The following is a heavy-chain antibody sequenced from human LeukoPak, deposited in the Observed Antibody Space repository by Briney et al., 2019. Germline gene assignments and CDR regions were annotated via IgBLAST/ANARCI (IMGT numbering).Heavy chain of an antibody. Sequence: SETLSLTCTVSGGSISSSYWSWIRQPPGKGLEWIGYIYYSGSTNYNPSLKSRVTISVDTSKNQFSLKLSSVTAADTAVYYCAKTHDFWSGSLGWFDPWGQGTLVTVSS. V-gene: IGHV4-59*01. CDR2: IYYSGST. CDR3: AKTHDFWSGSLGWFDP. J-gene: IGHJ5*02. CDR1: GGSISSSY. D-gene: IGHD3-3*01.